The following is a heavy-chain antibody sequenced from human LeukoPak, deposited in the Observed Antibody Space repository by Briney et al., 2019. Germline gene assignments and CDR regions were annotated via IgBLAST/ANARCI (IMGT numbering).Heavy chain of an antibody. V-gene: IGHV4-4*09. CDR2: ISSSGSV. CDR3: ARIPLGYSGAYYFDY. Sequence: PSETLSLTCTVSRVSISGSIRSYYWSWLRQPPGKGLEWIGYISSSGSVNDNPSLRSRVTISVDTSKNQFFLNLSSVSAADTAVYYCARIPLGYSGAYYFDYWGQGTLVTVSP. J-gene: IGHJ4*02. D-gene: IGHD5-12*01. CDR1: RVSISGSIRSYY.